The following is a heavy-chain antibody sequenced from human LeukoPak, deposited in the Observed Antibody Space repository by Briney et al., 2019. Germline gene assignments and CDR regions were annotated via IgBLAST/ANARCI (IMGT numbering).Heavy chain of an antibody. V-gene: IGHV1-69*04. CDR1: GGTFSSYT. CDR2: IIPILGIA. Sequence: SVKVSCKASGGTFSSYTISWVRQAPGQGLEWMGRIIPILGIANYAKKFQGRVTITADESTSTAYMELSSLRSEDSAVYYCAREAPRDYDFWSGYYTGLTSSGDYYYYYMDVWGKGTTVTVSS. D-gene: IGHD3-3*01. CDR3: AREAPRDYDFWSGYYTGLTSSGDYYYYYMDV. J-gene: IGHJ6*03.